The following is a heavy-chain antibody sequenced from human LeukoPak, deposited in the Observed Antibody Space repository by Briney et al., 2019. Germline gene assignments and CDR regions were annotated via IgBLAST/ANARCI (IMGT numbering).Heavy chain of an antibody. CDR1: GFTFSSYS. Sequence: GGSLRLSCAASGFTFSSYSMNWVRQAPGKGLEWVSSISSSSSYIYYADSVEGRFTISRDNAKNSLYLQMNSLRAEDTAVYYCARDGEYCSGGSCYLYYFDYWGQGTLVTVSS. CDR3: ARDGEYCSGGSCYLYYFDY. D-gene: IGHD2-15*01. CDR2: ISSSSSYI. V-gene: IGHV3-21*01. J-gene: IGHJ4*02.